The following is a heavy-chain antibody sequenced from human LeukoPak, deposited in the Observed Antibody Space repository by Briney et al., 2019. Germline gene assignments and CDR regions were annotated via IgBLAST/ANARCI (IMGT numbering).Heavy chain of an antibody. D-gene: IGHD3-22*01. CDR1: GFTFSSYA. Sequence: GGSLRLSCAASGFTFSSYAMSWVRQAPGKGLEWVSAISGSGGSAYYADSVKGRFTISRDNSKNTLYLQMNSLRAEDTAVYYCAKDNYDSSGYPGFADAFDIWGQGTMVTVSS. J-gene: IGHJ3*02. CDR2: ISGSGGSA. CDR3: AKDNYDSSGYPGFADAFDI. V-gene: IGHV3-23*01.